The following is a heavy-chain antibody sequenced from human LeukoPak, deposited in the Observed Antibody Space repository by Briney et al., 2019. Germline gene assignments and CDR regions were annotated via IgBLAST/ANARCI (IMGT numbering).Heavy chain of an antibody. CDR3: ARDYSSPGNFDY. J-gene: IGHJ4*02. CDR2: ISSSSSYI. Sequence: GGSLRLSCAASGFTFSSYSMNWVRQAPVKGLEWVSSISSSSSYIYYADSVKGRFTISRDNAKNSLYLQMNSLRAEDTAVYYCARDYSSPGNFDYWGQGTLVTVSS. D-gene: IGHD6-13*01. V-gene: IGHV3-21*01. CDR1: GFTFSSYS.